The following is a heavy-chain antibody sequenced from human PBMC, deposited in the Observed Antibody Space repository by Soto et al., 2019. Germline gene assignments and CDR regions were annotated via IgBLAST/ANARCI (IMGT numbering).Heavy chain of an antibody. Sequence: EEQLVESGGALVLPGESLRLSCAASGFTFTSYWMSWVRQAPGKGLEWVAIINQDGSEKNSVASVKGRFTISRDNAKTSVYLEMTSLRVEDTAVYYCARAYSRRNEYFFDFWGQGTLVTVSS. V-gene: IGHV3-7*01. CDR2: INQDGSEK. CDR1: GFTFTSYW. CDR3: ARAYSRRNEYFFDF. D-gene: IGHD6-13*01. J-gene: IGHJ4*02.